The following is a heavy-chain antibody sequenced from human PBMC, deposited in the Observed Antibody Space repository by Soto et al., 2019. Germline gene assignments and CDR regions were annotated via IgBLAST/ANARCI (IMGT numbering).Heavy chain of an antibody. D-gene: IGHD4-17*01. J-gene: IGHJ6*02. CDR1: GGSIRGFH. CDR2: LYYSGST. Sequence: DSLSLTCGVSGGSIRGFHWSWIRQPPGKGLEWIGHLYYSGSTNYNPPLKGRATILVDTSRNHFSLKLSSFTAADTAVYFCARDLTVSEGPYYYGMDVWGPGKTVTVSS. CDR3: ARDLTVSEGPYYYGMDV. V-gene: IGHV4-59*01.